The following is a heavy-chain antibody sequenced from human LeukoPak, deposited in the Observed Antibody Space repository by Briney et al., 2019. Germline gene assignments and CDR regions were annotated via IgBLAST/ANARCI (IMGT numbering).Heavy chain of an antibody. D-gene: IGHD6-13*01. CDR3: SRSVGKQQLVPRDYYYYYMDV. CDR1: GYTVTSYG. Sequence: ASVKVSCKGSGYTVTSYGISWVRQAPGQGLEWMGWISAYNGNTNYAQKLQGRVTMTTDTSTSTAYMELRSLRSDDTAVYYCSRSVGKQQLVPRDYYYYYMDVWGKGTTVTVSS. V-gene: IGHV1-18*01. J-gene: IGHJ6*03. CDR2: ISAYNGNT.